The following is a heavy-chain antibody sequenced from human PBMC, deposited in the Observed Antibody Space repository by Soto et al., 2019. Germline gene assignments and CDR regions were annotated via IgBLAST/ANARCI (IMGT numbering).Heavy chain of an antibody. CDR1: GFIFSTFA. CDR3: ARDGLPDDFRTGGYWFDS. CDR2: MSHDGSNK. J-gene: IGHJ5*01. Sequence: QVQLVESGGGVGQPGRSLRLSCGASGFIFSTFALHWVRQAPGKGLEWVAVMSHDGSNKYYADSVKGRFTISRDNSKKTLYMQMNSLRTEDTAVYYCARDGLPDDFRTGGYWFDSWGQGTLVTVSS. D-gene: IGHD3-3*01. V-gene: IGHV3-30-3*01.